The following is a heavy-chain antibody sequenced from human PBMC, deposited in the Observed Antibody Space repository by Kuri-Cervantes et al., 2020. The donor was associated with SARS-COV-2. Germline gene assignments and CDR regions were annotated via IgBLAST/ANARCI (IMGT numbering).Heavy chain of an antibody. CDR2: IIPIFGTA. Sequence: SVKVSCKASGGTFSSYTISWVRQAPGQGLEWVGGIIPIFGTANYAQKFQGRVTITADKSTSTAYMELSSLRSEDTAVYYCARDGYNFRFDYWGQGTLVTVSS. V-gene: IGHV1-69*06. CDR1: GGTFSSYT. J-gene: IGHJ4*02. CDR3: ARDGYNFRFDY. D-gene: IGHD5-24*01.